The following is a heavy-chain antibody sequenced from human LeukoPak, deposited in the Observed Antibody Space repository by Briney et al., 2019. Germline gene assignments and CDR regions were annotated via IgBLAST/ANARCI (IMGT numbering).Heavy chain of an antibody. V-gene: IGHV3-7*01. CDR2: INQDGSEK. CDR1: GFTFSTYW. Sequence: GGSLRLSCAASGFTFSTYWMSWVRQAPGKGLEWVANINQDGSEKYYVDSVKGRFTISRDNAKNSLSLQMNSLRAEDTAVYYCVRDFGGASGPWGQGTLVTVSS. D-gene: IGHD3-10*01. CDR3: VRDFGGASGP. J-gene: IGHJ5*02.